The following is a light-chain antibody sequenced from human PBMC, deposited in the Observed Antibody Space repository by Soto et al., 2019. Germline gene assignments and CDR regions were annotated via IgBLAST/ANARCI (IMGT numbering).Light chain of an antibody. Sequence: DIQMTQSPSTLSVSVGDRVTIYCRASQSISSWLAWYQQKPGKAPKLLIYKASSLASGIPSRFSGSGSGTEFTLTISSLQPDDLATYSCQQYNNYFWAFGQGTKVDIK. V-gene: IGKV1-5*03. CDR1: QSISSW. CDR2: KAS. J-gene: IGKJ1*01. CDR3: QQYNNYFWA.